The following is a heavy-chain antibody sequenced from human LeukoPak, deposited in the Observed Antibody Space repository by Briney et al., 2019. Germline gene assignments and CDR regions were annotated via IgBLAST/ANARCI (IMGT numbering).Heavy chain of an antibody. CDR3: ARGSIESGSYYYYFDY. D-gene: IGHD1-26*01. CDR1: GYTLTELS. J-gene: IGHJ4*02. CDR2: INPNSGGT. Sequence: ASVKVSCKVSGYTLTELSMHWVRQAPGQGLEWMGWINPNSGGTNYAQKFQGWVTMTRDTSISTAYMELSRLRSDDTAVYYCARGSIESGSYYYYFDYWGQGTLVTVSS. V-gene: IGHV1-2*04.